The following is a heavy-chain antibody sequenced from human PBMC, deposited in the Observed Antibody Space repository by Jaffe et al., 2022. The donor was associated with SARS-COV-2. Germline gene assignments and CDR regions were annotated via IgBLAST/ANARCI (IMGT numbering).Heavy chain of an antibody. J-gene: IGHJ3*02. Sequence: QVQLQESGPGLVKPSETLSLTCSVSGASMRSYYFSWIRQPPGGGLEWIGYVHYGGSASYSPSLKSRVTMSVDKSKNQFSLKLSSVTAADTAVYYCARPVAVNNPDAFDIWGQGTMVTVSS. V-gene: IGHV4-59*01. D-gene: IGHD2-15*01. CDR3: ARPVAVNNPDAFDI. CDR1: GASMRSYY. CDR2: VHYGGSA.